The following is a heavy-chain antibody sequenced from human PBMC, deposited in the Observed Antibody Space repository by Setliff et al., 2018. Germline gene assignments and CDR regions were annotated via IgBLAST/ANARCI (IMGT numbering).Heavy chain of an antibody. D-gene: IGHD5-12*01. Sequence: SETLSLTCTVSGASVSGNSYYWGWIRQPPGKGLEWIASTYYSGSTYYNPSLKSRVTISVDTSKNQLSLRLSSVTAADTAVYYCARGGTFRYFDYWGQGTPVTVSS. CDR1: GASVSGNSYY. J-gene: IGHJ4*02. CDR2: TYYSGST. CDR3: ARGGTFRYFDY. V-gene: IGHV4-39*07.